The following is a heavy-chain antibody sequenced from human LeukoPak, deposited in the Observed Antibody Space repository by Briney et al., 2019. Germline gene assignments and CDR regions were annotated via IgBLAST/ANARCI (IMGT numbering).Heavy chain of an antibody. CDR2: IWYDGSNK. CDR1: GFTFSSYG. J-gene: IGHJ6*03. V-gene: IGHV3-33*06. Sequence: PGGSLRLSCAASGFTFSSYGMHWVRQAPGKGLEWVAVIWYDGSNKYYADSVKGRFTISRDNSKNTLYLQMNSLRAEDTAVYYCAKGEGYYYYCMDVWGKGTTVTVSS. D-gene: IGHD3-16*01. CDR3: AKGEGYYYYCMDV.